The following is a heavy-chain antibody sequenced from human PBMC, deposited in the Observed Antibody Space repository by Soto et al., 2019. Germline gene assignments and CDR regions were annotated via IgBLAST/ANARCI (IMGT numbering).Heavy chain of an antibody. J-gene: IGHJ4*02. D-gene: IGHD3-22*01. Sequence: QVQLQQWGAGLLKPSETLSLTCAVYGGSFSGYYWSWIRQPPGKGLEWIGEINHSGSTNYNPSLKSRVTISVDTSKNQFFLKLSSVTAADTAVYYCARGLYYYDSSGYYLRYFDYWGQGTLVTVSS. CDR1: GGSFSGYY. V-gene: IGHV4-34*01. CDR2: INHSGST. CDR3: ARGLYYYDSSGYYLRYFDY.